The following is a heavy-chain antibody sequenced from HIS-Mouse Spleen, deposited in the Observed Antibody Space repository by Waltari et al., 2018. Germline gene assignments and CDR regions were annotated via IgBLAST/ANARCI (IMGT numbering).Heavy chain of an antibody. V-gene: IGHV3-30*01. CDR1: GFTFSSYA. J-gene: IGHJ4*02. D-gene: IGHD2-8*01. Sequence: QVQLVESGGGVVQPGRSLRLSCAASGFTFSSYAMHWFRQAPGKGLEWVAVISYDGSNKYYADSVKGRFTISRDNSKNTLYLQMNSLRAEDTAVYYCARGVRSYFDYWGQGTLVTVSS. CDR2: ISYDGSNK. CDR3: ARGVRSYFDY.